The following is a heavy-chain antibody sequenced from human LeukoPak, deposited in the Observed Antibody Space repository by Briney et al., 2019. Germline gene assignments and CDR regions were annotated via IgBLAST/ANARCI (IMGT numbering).Heavy chain of an antibody. CDR2: ISGSGGST. D-gene: IGHD2-2*02. CDR1: GFTFSSYA. J-gene: IGHJ4*02. Sequence: GGSLRLSCAASGFTFSSYAMSWVRQAPGKGLEWVSAISGSGGSTYYADSVKGRFTISRDNSKNTLYLQMNSLRAEDTAVYYCAKAVCCSTSCYTDYWGQGTLVTVSS. CDR3: AKAVCCSTSCYTDY. V-gene: IGHV3-23*01.